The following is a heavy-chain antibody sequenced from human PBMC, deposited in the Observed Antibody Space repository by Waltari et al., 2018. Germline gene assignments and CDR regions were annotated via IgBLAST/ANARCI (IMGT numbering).Heavy chain of an antibody. CDR3: ATVISGYDSSGYYYG. Sequence: QVQLVQSGAEVKKPGASVKVSCKVSGYTLTELSMHWVRQAPGKGLEWMGGVDPEEGETIYAQKFQGRVTMTEDTSTDTAYMELSSLRSEDTAVYYCATVISGYDSSGYYYGWGQGTLVTVSS. D-gene: IGHD3-22*01. J-gene: IGHJ4*02. CDR1: GYTLTELS. V-gene: IGHV1-24*01. CDR2: VDPEEGET.